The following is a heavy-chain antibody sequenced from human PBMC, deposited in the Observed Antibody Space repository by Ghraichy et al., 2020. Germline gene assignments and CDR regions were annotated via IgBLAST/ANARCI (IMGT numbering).Heavy chain of an antibody. CDR1: GFTFSNYA. CDR3: AKSSLSRRPDYYYYYYMDV. J-gene: IGHJ6*03. V-gene: IGHV3-23*01. Sequence: GGSLRLSCAASGFTFSNYAMTWVRQAPGKGLEWVSAISDSGGNTYYADSVKGRFTISRDNSKNTLYLQMNSLRAEDTAVYYCAKSSLSRRPDYYYYYYMDVWGKGTTVTVSS. CDR2: ISDSGGNT.